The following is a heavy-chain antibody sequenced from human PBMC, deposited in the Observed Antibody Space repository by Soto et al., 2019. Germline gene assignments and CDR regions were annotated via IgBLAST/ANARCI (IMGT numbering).Heavy chain of an antibody. CDR2: IYYSGST. J-gene: IGHJ4*02. Sequence: LFGGSISSGGYYWSWIRQHPGKGLEWIGYIYYSGSTYYNPSLKSRVTISVDTSKNQFSLKLSSVTAADTAVYYCATRYSYGPFDYWGQGTLVTVSS. V-gene: IGHV4-31*02. CDR3: ATRYSYGPFDY. D-gene: IGHD5-18*01. CDR1: GGSISSGGYY.